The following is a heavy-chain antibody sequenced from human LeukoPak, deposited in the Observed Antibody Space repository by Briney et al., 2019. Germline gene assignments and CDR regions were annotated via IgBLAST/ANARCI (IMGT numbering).Heavy chain of an antibody. Sequence: ASVKVSCKASGYTFSYYGISWVRQAPGQGLEWMGWISAYNGNTNYAQKFQGRVTMTTDTSTSTAYMELRSLRSDDTAVYYCAKVFYYDTTGYNYIAAFDVWGQGTMVTVSS. V-gene: IGHV1-18*01. J-gene: IGHJ3*01. D-gene: IGHD3-22*01. CDR3: AKVFYYDTTGYNYIAAFDV. CDR1: GYTFSYYG. CDR2: ISAYNGNT.